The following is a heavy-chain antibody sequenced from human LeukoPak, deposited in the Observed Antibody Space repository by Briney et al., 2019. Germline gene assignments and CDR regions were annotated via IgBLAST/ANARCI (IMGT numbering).Heavy chain of an antibody. CDR3: ARAGDDYGDSRLYYFDY. Sequence: GESLRLSCAASGFTFSSYAMHWVRQAPGEGLEWVAVISYDGSNKYYADSVKGRFTISRDNSKNTLYLQMNSLRAEDTAVYYCARAGDDYGDSRLYYFDYWGQGTLVTVSS. J-gene: IGHJ4*02. CDR1: GFTFSSYA. CDR2: ISYDGSNK. D-gene: IGHD4-17*01. V-gene: IGHV3-30*04.